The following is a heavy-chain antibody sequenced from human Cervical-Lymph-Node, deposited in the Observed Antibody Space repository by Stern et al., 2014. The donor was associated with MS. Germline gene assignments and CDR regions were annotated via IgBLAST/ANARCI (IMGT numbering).Heavy chain of an antibody. J-gene: IGHJ5*02. CDR1: GASITSHF. V-gene: IGHV4-59*11. CDR3: ARATDL. CDR2: IYYRGTT. Sequence: VQLVESGPGLLRPSETLSLTCNVSGASITSHFWSWIRQPPGKGLEWIGYIYYRGTTNYNASLKGRVAISINTSKTQFSLRLSYVTAADTAVYYCARATDLWGQGILVTVSS.